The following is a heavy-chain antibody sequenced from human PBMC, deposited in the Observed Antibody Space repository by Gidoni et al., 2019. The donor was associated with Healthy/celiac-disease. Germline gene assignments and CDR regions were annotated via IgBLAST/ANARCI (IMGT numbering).Heavy chain of an antibody. CDR2: MISNDEK. CDR3: ARIPRIYGDYYLDD. V-gene: IGHV2-26*01. CDR1: GFSPRHARLG. D-gene: IGHD4-17*01. Sequence: QVTLKESGPVLVKPTETLTLTCTVPGFSPRHARLGVSWIRQPPGKALEWLAHMISNDEKSYNPSLNSRLTITKDTSQSRVVLTRTNMDPVDTAAYYGARIPRIYGDYYLDDWGQGTLVTVAS. J-gene: IGHJ4*02.